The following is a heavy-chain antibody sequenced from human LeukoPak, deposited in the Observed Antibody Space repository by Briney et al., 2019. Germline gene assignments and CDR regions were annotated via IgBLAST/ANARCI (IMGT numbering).Heavy chain of an antibody. Sequence: KASETLSLTCTVSGDSISTSSSYWGWIRQPPGKGLEGIGTLFYPGRTYYNSSLKTRVTISVDPAKNQFSLRLSAVTATDTAVYYCATLHSRFTIMTGGRGILVSVS. CDR3: ATLHSRFTIMT. D-gene: IGHD3-3*01. V-gene: IGHV4-39*01. CDR2: LFYPGRT. CDR1: GDSISTSSSY. J-gene: IGHJ4*02.